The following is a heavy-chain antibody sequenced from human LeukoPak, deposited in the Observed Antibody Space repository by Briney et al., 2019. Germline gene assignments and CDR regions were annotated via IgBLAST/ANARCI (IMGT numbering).Heavy chain of an antibody. CDR3: ARDARRGYSSSWYYFDY. CDR2: INAGNGNT. D-gene: IGHD6-13*01. V-gene: IGHV1-3*01. Sequence: ASVKVSCKASGYTFTSYAMHWVRQAPGQRLEWMGWINAGNGNTKYSQKFQGRVTITRDTSASTAYMELSSLRSEDTVVYYCARDARRGYSSSWYYFDYWGQGTLVTVSS. CDR1: GYTFTSYA. J-gene: IGHJ4*02.